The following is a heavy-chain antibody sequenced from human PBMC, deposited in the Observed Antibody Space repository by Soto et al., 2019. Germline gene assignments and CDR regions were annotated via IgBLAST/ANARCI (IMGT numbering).Heavy chain of an antibody. Sequence: QVQLAQSGAEVRKPGSSVRVSCKASGDTFIISAITWVRQAPGQGLEWVGGLVPFTGTSKNGPNFEGRVTLTADESTRTAYMDLSHLTSDDTAVYYCARDLGGAAPVDYWGQGTLVTVSS. CDR1: GDTFIISA. CDR2: LVPFTGTS. D-gene: IGHD6-6*01. V-gene: IGHV1-69*01. CDR3: ARDLGGAAPVDY. J-gene: IGHJ4*02.